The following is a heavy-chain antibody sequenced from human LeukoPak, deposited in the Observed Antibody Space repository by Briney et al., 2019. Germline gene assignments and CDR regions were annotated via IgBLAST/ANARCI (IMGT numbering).Heavy chain of an antibody. CDR3: AKDLGYYGSGSYYNQWLFDY. Sequence: PGGALRLSWAASGFTFSSYGMHWVRQAPGKGLELVAFIRYDGRNKYYADSVKGRFTISRDNSKNTQYLQMNSMRAEDTAVYYCAKDLGYYGSGSYYNQWLFDYWGQGTLVTVSS. V-gene: IGHV3-30*02. D-gene: IGHD3-10*01. CDR2: IRYDGRNK. J-gene: IGHJ4*02. CDR1: GFTFSSYG.